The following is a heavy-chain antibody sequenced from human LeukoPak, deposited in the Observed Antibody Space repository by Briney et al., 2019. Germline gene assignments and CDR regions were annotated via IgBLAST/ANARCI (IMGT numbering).Heavy chain of an antibody. CDR1: GGSFSGYY. D-gene: IGHD1-1*01. CDR3: ATTSPTTYYYYYMDV. CDR2: INHSGST. V-gene: IGHV4-34*01. Sequence: SETLSLTCAVYGGSFSGYYWSWIRQPPGKGLEWIGEINHSGSTNYNPSLKSRVTISVDTSKNQFSLKLSSVTAADTAVYYCATTSPTTYYYYYMDVWGKGTTVTVSS. J-gene: IGHJ6*03.